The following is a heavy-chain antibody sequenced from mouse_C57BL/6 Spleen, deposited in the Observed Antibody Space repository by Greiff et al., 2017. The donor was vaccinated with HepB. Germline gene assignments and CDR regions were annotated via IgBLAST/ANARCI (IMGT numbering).Heavy chain of an antibody. CDR3: ARRGVITAVVATDYAMDF. Sequence: QVQLQQPGAELVKPGASVKLSCKASGYTFTSYWMHWVKQRPGRGLEWIGRIDPNSGGTKYNEKFKSKATLTVDKASSTAYMQLSSLTSEDSAVYYCARRGVITAVVATDYAMDFWGKGTSVTVSS. D-gene: IGHD1-1*01. CDR1: GYTFTSYW. J-gene: IGHJ4*01. V-gene: IGHV1-72*01. CDR2: IDPNSGGT.